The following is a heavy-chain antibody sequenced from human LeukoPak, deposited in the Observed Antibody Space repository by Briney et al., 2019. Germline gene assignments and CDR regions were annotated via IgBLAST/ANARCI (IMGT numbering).Heavy chain of an antibody. D-gene: IGHD3-10*01. CDR3: ASGYGSGSSPDY. Sequence: GGSLRLSCAASGFTFSNYAMNWVRQAPGKGLEWVSAISGSGGSTYYADSVKGRFTISRDNSKNTLYLQMNSLRAEDTAVYYCASGYGSGSSPDYWGQGTLVTVSS. J-gene: IGHJ4*02. CDR1: GFTFSNYA. CDR2: ISGSGGST. V-gene: IGHV3-23*01.